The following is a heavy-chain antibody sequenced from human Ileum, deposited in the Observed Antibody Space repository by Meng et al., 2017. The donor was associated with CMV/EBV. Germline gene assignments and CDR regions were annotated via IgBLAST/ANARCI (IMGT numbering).Heavy chain of an antibody. Sequence: GESLKISCVASGFTFTNYAMNWVRQAPGKGLEWVSIIYAGGGSTYYADSVKGRFTISRDDSKNTVFLQMNSLRADDTALYYCAKAARLLHAFDIWGQGTVVTV. CDR1: GFTFTNYA. CDR2: IYAGGGST. J-gene: IGHJ3*02. D-gene: IGHD6-19*01. V-gene: IGHV3-23*03. CDR3: AKAARLLHAFDI.